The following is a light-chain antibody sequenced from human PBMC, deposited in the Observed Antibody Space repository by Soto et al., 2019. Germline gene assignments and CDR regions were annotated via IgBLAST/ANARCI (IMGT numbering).Light chain of an antibody. CDR2: EVV. CDR3: KSYAGSNTYV. CDR1: KTDIGVYDF. V-gene: IGLV2-8*01. J-gene: IGLJ1*01. Sequence: SALTQPPSTSGSPGPSVTLYCTLTKTDIGVYDFVSWYQHHPGKAPRLIIYEVVQRPSGVPDRFSGSKSGNTASLTVSGLQAADEADYFCKSYAGSNTYVLGSGTNVTVI.